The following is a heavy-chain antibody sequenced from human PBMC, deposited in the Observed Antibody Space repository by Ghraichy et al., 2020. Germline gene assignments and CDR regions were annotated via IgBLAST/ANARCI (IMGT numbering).Heavy chain of an antibody. CDR1: GFTFSGSA. V-gene: IGHV3-73*01. Sequence: GESLNISCAASGFTFSGSAMHWVRQASGKELEWVGRIRSKANSYATAYAASVKGRFTISRDDSKNTAYLQMNSLKTEDTAVYYCTEEGDGYNYRFDYWGQGTLVTVSS. CDR3: TEEGDGYNYRFDY. CDR2: IRSKANSYAT. D-gene: IGHD5-24*01. J-gene: IGHJ4*02.